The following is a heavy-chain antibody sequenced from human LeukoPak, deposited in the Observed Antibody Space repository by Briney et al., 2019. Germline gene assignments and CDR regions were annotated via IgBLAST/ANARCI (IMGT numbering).Heavy chain of an antibody. CDR1: GASISSYY. Sequence: SETLSLTCTVSGASISSYYWSWIRQPPGKGLEWIGYIYYSGSTNYNPSLKSRVTISVDTSKNQFSLKLSSVTAADTAVYYCASTYRDSGSPFDYWGQGTLVTVSS. CDR2: IYYSGST. J-gene: IGHJ4*02. CDR3: ASTYRDSGSPFDY. D-gene: IGHD1-26*01. V-gene: IGHV4-59*01.